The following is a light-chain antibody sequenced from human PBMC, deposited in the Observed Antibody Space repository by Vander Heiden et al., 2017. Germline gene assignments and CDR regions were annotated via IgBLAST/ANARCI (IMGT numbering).Light chain of an antibody. Sequence: DIQLTQSPSFLSASVGDRVTITCRASQGISSYLAWYQQKPGKAPKLLIYAASTLQSGVPSRFSGSGSGTEYTRTIRSLQTEAFATYSCQQLNSEQQYTFGQGTKLXIK. CDR3: QQLNSEQQYT. V-gene: IGKV1-9*01. J-gene: IGKJ2*01. CDR2: AAS. CDR1: QGISSY.